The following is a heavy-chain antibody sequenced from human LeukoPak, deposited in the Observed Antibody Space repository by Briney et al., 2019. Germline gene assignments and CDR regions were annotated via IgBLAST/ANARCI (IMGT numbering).Heavy chain of an antibody. CDR3: AKDTHFYDSSGPFDY. J-gene: IGHJ4*02. Sequence: GGSLRLSCAASGFTFSSYAMSWVGQAQGKGLEWVSDISGSGGSIYYESSVKGRFTISRDNSKNTLYLQMNSLRAEDTAVYYCAKDTHFYDSSGPFDYWGQGTLVTVSS. CDR1: GFTFSSYA. V-gene: IGHV3-23*01. CDR2: ISGSGGSI. D-gene: IGHD3-22*01.